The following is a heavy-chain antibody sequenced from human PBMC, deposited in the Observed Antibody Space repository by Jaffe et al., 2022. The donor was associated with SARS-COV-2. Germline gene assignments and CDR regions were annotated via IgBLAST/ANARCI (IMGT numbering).Heavy chain of an antibody. Sequence: EVQLVESGGGLVKPGESLRLSCAASGFSFSSYTMNWVRQAPGKGLEWVSSISSSSSYIHYADSMRGRFTVSRDNAKSSLYLQMNTLTAEDTAVYYCARAGYGDQFHFDYWGQGTLVTVSS. CDR1: GFSFSSYT. CDR2: ISSSSSYI. V-gene: IGHV3-21*02. J-gene: IGHJ4*02. CDR3: ARAGYGDQFHFDY. D-gene: IGHD4-17*01.